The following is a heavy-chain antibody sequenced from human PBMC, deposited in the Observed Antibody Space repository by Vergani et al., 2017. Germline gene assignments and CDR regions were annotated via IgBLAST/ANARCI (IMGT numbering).Heavy chain of an antibody. D-gene: IGHD3-10*01. J-gene: IGHJ5*02. CDR3: SRGNYYGSGTYVDP. CDR1: GSTVSGNY. V-gene: IGHV3-66*02. Sequence: ELQLVASWGSLVQPGGSLRLSCAASGSTVSGNYMTWVRQATGKGLEWVSHIYSGDETYYADSVKGRVTFSRDTAKNTLHHQINNLRVEDTAVYYCSRGNYYGSGTYVDPWGQGTLVTVSS. CDR2: IYSGDET.